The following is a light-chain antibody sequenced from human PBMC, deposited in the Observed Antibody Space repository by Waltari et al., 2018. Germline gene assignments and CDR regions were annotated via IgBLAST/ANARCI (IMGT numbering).Light chain of an antibody. CDR1: SSNIGSNY. V-gene: IGLV1-47*01. CDR2: RNN. CDR3: AAWDDSLSGVV. J-gene: IGLJ2*01. Sequence: QSVLTQPPSASGTPGQRVTISCSGSSSNIGSNYVYWYQQLPGTAPKLLIYRNNQRPSGVPARFSGSKSGTSASLAISGLRSEDEADYYCAAWDDSLSGVVFGGGTNLTVL.